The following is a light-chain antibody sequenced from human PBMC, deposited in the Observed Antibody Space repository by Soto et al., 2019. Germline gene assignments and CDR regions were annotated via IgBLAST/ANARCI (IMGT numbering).Light chain of an antibody. CDR3: SSYTTSITLYV. CDR1: SSDVGGYNY. CDR2: EVS. J-gene: IGLJ1*01. V-gene: IGLV2-14*01. Sequence: QSALTQPASVSGSPGQSITISCTGTSSDVGGYNYVSWYQQHPGKAPKLMIYEVSNRPSGVSTRFSGSKSGNTASLTISGLQVEDEADYYCSSYTTSITLYVFGTGTKVTVL.